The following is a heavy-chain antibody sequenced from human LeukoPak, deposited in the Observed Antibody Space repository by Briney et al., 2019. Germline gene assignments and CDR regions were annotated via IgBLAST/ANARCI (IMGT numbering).Heavy chain of an antibody. V-gene: IGHV4-30-4*08. CDR1: GGSISSGDYY. CDR2: IYYSGST. D-gene: IGHD1-26*01. Sequence: PSETLSLTCTVSGGSISSGDYYWSWIRQPPGKGLEWIGYIYYSGSTYYNPSLKSRVTISVDTSKNQFSLNLSSVTAADTAVYYCARQGSVGATPLDYWGQGILVTVSS. J-gene: IGHJ4*02. CDR3: ARQGSVGATPLDY.